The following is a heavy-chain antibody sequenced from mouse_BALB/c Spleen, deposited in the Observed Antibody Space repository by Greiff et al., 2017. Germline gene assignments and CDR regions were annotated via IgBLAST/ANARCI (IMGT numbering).Heavy chain of an antibody. V-gene: IGHV5-6*01. CDR2: ISSGGSYT. J-gene: IGHJ4*01. Sequence: EVHLVESGGDLVKPGGSLKLSCAASGFTFSSYGMSWVRQTPDKRLEWVATISSGGSYTYYPDSVKGRFTISRDNAKNTLYLQMSSLKSEDTAMYYCARQGTTRAMDYWGQGTSVTVSS. CDR3: ARQGTTRAMDY. D-gene: IGHD2-14*01. CDR1: GFTFSSYG.